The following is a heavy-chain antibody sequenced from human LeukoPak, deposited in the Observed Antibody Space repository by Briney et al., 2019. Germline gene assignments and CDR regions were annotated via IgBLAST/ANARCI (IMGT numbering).Heavy chain of an antibody. CDR1: GYSISSGYY. Sequence: SETLSLTCAVSGYSISSGYYWGWIRQPPGEGLEWIGSIYHSESTYYNPSLKSRVTIPVDTSKNQFSLKLSSVTAADTAVYYCARHHGYSSSSHYFDYWGQGTLATVSS. CDR3: ARHHGYSSSSHYFDY. D-gene: IGHD6-6*01. CDR2: IYHSEST. V-gene: IGHV4-38-2*01. J-gene: IGHJ4*02.